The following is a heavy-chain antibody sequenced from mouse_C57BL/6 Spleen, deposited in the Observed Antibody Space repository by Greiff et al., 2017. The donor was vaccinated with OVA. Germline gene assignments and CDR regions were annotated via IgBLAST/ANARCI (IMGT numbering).Heavy chain of an antibody. CDR3: AREGRDAMDY. CDR2: IYPGSGGT. V-gene: IGHV1-55*01. D-gene: IGHD3-3*01. CDR1: GYTFTSYW. Sequence: VQLQQSGAELVKPGASVKMSCKASGYTFTSYWITWVKQRPGQGLEWIGDIYPGSGGTNYNEKFKSKATLTVDTSSSTAYMQLSSLTSEDSAVYYCAREGRDAMDYWGQGTSVTVSS. J-gene: IGHJ4*01.